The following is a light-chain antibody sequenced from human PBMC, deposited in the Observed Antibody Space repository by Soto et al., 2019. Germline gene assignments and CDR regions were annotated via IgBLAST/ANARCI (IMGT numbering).Light chain of an antibody. CDR3: QQYNSYWT. CDR1: QGISSY. Sequence: AIRMTQSPSSLSASTGDRVTITCRASQGISSYLAWYQQKPGKAPKLLIYAASTLQSGVPSRFGGSGSGTDFTLTISCLQSEDFATYYCQQYNSYWTFGQGTKVDI. CDR2: AAS. V-gene: IGKV1-8*01. J-gene: IGKJ1*01.